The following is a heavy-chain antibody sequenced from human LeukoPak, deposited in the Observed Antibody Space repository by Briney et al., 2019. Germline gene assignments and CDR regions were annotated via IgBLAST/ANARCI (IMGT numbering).Heavy chain of an antibody. D-gene: IGHD4-17*01. CDR1: GFTFSTYA. V-gene: IGHV3-23*01. Sequence: GGSLRLSCATSGFTFSTYAMSWVRQAPGKGLEWVSAISDSGGSTYYAESVKGRFTVSRDNSKNTLYMQMSTLRAEDTAVYYCVKTQTHFGDYRRDYWGQGTLVTVSS. CDR3: VKTQTHFGDYRRDY. CDR2: ISDSGGST. J-gene: IGHJ4*02.